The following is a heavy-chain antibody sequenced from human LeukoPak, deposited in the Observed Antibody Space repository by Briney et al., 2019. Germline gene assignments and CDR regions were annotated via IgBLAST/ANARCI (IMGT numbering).Heavy chain of an antibody. V-gene: IGHV1-2*02. CDR1: GYTFTGYY. J-gene: IGHJ4*02. CDR2: INPNSGGR. D-gene: IGHD3-22*01. Sequence: GASVKVSCKASGYTFTGYYIHWVRQAPGQGLEWMGWINPNSGGRHYAQKFQGRVTLTRDTSINTAYMELSRLRSDDTAVYYCAKTYIYYYDNSGYHPFDYWGQGTLVTVSS. CDR3: AKTYIYYYDNSGYHPFDY.